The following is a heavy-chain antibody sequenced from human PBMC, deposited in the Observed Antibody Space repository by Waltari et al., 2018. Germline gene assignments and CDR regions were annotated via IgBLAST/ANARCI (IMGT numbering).Heavy chain of an antibody. D-gene: IGHD3-3*01. J-gene: IGHJ1*01. Sequence: QVQLQESGPGLVKPSETLSLTCTVSGGSISSHYWSWIRQPPGKVLEWIGYIYYRGSTNSNPSLERRVTISVDTSKNQFSLKLSSVTAADTAVYYCAGGGYDFWSGYYRAEYFQHWGQGTLVTVSS. V-gene: IGHV4-59*11. CDR3: AGGGYDFWSGYYRAEYFQH. CDR2: IYYRGST. CDR1: GGSISSHY.